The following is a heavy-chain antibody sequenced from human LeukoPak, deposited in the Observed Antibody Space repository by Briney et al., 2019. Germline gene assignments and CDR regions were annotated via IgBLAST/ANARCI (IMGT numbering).Heavy chain of an antibody. J-gene: IGHJ6*03. V-gene: IGHV4-34*01. Sequence: SETLSLTCAVYGGSFSGYYWRWLRQPPGKGLEWIGEINHSGSTNYNPSLKSRVTISVDTSKNQFSLKLSSVTAADTAVYYCASRKFYYYHMDVWGKGTTVTVSS. CDR2: INHSGST. CDR1: GGSFSGYY. CDR3: ASRKFYYYHMDV.